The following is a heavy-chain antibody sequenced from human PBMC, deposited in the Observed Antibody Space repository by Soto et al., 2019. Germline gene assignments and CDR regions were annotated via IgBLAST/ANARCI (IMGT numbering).Heavy chain of an antibody. CDR3: AKDEQWLVWVSFIYYGMDV. CDR2: ISYDGSNK. J-gene: IGHJ6*02. V-gene: IGHV3-30*18. CDR1: GFTFSSYG. Sequence: PGGSLRLSCAASGFTFSSYGMHWVRQAPGKGLEWVAVISYDGSNKYYADSVKGRFTISRDNSKNTLYLQMNSLRAEDTSVYYCAKDEQWLVWVSFIYYGMDVWGQGTMVTVS. D-gene: IGHD6-19*01.